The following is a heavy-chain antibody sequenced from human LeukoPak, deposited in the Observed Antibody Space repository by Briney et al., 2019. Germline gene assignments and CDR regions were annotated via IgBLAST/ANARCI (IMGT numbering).Heavy chain of an antibody. CDR3: ARDRGYSTFDY. Sequence: GGSLRLSCEASAFTFSSYWMSWVRQAPGRGLEWVANMKEDGGEINYVDSVKGRFTISRDNAKNSLFLQMNSLRVEDTAVYYCARDRGYSTFDYWGQGTLVTVSS. CDR2: MKEDGGEI. J-gene: IGHJ4*02. CDR1: AFTFSSYW. D-gene: IGHD4-23*01. V-gene: IGHV3-7*01.